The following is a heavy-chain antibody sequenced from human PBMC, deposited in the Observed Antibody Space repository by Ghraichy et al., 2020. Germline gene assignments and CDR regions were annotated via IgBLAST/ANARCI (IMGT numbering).Heavy chain of an antibody. D-gene: IGHD6-19*01. J-gene: IGHJ5*02. CDR2: MDVGSGNT. CDR1: GFTFRSSA. V-gene: IGHV1-58*01. CDR3: AAGRFSSGMGS. Sequence: SVKVSCKASGFTFRSSAVQWVRQARGQGLEWIGWMDVGSGNTNYAQKFHERVTITRDMSTSTAYMEVSRLRSDDTAVYYCAAGRFSSGMGSWGQGTLVTVSS.